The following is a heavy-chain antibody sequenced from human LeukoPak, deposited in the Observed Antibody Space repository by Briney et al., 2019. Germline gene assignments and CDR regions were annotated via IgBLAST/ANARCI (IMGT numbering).Heavy chain of an antibody. J-gene: IGHJ4*02. D-gene: IGHD5-18*01. CDR3: ARAITPGYGYYYFDY. Sequence: GGSLRLSCAASGFTFSSYGMHWVRQAPGKGLEWVADIKKDGSEKNQVDSVTISRDNAKNSLALQMNSLRAEDTAVYYCARAITPGYGYYYFDYWGQGTLVTVSS. CDR1: GFTFSSYG. CDR2: IKKDGSEK. V-gene: IGHV3-7*01.